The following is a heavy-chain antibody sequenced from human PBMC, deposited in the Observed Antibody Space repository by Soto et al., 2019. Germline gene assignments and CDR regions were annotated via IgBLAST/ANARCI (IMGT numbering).Heavy chain of an antibody. D-gene: IGHD1-7*01. J-gene: IGHJ4*02. CDR1: GGSFTSNNW. CDR3: ASRDPGTSVDY. V-gene: IGHV4-4*02. Sequence: QVHLQESGPGLVKPSGTLSLTCAVSGGSFTSNNWWTWVRQPPGQGLEWIGEIYRTGSTNYNPSLKSRVPISLDKSEHQFSLKVTSLTAADTAVYYCASRDPGTSVDYWGQGTLVTVSS. CDR2: IYRTGST.